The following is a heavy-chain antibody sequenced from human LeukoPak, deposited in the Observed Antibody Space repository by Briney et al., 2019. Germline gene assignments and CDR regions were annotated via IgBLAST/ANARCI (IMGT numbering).Heavy chain of an antibody. J-gene: IGHJ4*02. CDR3: CGAGRRSGSAYADY. CDR1: VYAFTCCG. D-gene: IGHD1-26*01. V-gene: IGHV1-18*01. Sequence: ASVKLSFNSAVYAFTCCGFSWGRQGPGQGLEWMGWISTNNGSRNYAQTFHGRVTMTTDTSTNTAYMELRSMRTAAEAVEYCCGAGRRSGSAYADYWGQGTLVTVSS. CDR2: ISTNNGSR.